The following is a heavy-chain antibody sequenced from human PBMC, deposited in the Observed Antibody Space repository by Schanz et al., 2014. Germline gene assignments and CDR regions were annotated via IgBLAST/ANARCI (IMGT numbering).Heavy chain of an antibody. CDR2: ISSGAKTK. CDR1: GFTFSDYF. D-gene: IGHD6-19*01. V-gene: IGHV3-11*01. Sequence: QVQLEQSGGGLVKSGGSLRLSCAASGFTFSDYFMSWIRQAPGKGLEWISYISSGAKTKFYADSVKGRFTISRDNANNSLDLQMNSLRGEDTAVYYCARAWRVRVAVDGFDIWGQGTMVIVSS. J-gene: IGHJ3*02. CDR3: ARAWRVRVAVDGFDI.